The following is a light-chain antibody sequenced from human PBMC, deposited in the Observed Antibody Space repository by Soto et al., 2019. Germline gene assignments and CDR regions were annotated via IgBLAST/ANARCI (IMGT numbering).Light chain of an antibody. V-gene: IGKV1D-12*01. CDR3: QQANSSPLT. Sequence: DIQLTQSPSSVSASVGDSVTITCRASQGISSWLAWYQQKIGKAPNLLIYDASTLQSGVPSRFRGRGSGTDFTLTLSSLQPEDFSTYYCQQANSSPLTFGGGTKVDI. CDR2: DAS. J-gene: IGKJ4*01. CDR1: QGISSW.